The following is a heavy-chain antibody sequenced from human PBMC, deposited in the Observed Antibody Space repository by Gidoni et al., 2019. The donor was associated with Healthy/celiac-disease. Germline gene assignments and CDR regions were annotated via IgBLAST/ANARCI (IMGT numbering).Heavy chain of an antibody. Sequence: QVQLVQSGAEVKKPGASGKVSCKDSGYTFTSYGISWVQQAPGQGLGWMGWISAYNCNTNYAQKLQGRVTMTTDTVTITAYMELRSLRSDDTAVYYCARDQAGLYDSSGYQEAGDYWGQGTLVTVSS. V-gene: IGHV1-18*01. CDR3: ARDQAGLYDSSGYQEAGDY. J-gene: IGHJ4*02. CDR1: GYTFTSYG. D-gene: IGHD3-22*01. CDR2: ISAYNCNT.